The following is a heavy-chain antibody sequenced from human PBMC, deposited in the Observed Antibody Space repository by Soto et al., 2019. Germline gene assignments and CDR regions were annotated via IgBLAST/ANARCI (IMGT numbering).Heavy chain of an antibody. J-gene: IGHJ3*02. CDR1: GGTFSSYA. D-gene: IGHD6-13*01. CDR3: ARGGAYSSDAFDI. Sequence: GASVKVSCKASGGTFSSYAISWVRQAPGQGLEWMGGIIPIFGTANYAQKFQGRVTITADESTSTAYMELSSLRSEDTAVYYCARGGAYSSDAFDIWGQGTMVTVSS. V-gene: IGHV1-69*13. CDR2: IIPIFGTA.